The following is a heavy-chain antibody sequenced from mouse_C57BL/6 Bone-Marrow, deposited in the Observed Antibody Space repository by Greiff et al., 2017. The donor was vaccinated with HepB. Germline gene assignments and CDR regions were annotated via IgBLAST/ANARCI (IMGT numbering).Heavy chain of an antibody. V-gene: IGHV1-53*01. Sequence: QVQLQQPGTELVKPGASVKLSCKASGYTFTSYWMHWVKQRHGQGLEWIGNINPSNGGTNYNEKFKSKATLTVDKSSSTAYMQLSSLTSEDSAVYYCASGTTVGYYAMDDWGQGTSVTVSS. J-gene: IGHJ4*01. CDR2: INPSNGGT. CDR1: GYTFTSYW. CDR3: ASGTTVGYYAMDD. D-gene: IGHD1-1*01.